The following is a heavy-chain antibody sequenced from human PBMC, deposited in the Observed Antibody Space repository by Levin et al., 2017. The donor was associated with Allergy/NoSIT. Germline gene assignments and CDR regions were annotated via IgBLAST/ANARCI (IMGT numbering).Heavy chain of an antibody. CDR3: AKGLENYHDTSGYYE. V-gene: IGHV3-23*01. Sequence: ETLSLTCVASGFTFGSYAMSWVRQAPGKGLEWVSAITGSGGYTYYADSVKGRFTISRDNSKNTLYLQLSSLRVEDTAVYYCAKGLENYHDTSGYYEWGQGTLVTVSS. D-gene: IGHD3-22*01. J-gene: IGHJ4*02. CDR1: GFTFGSYA. CDR2: ITGSGGYT.